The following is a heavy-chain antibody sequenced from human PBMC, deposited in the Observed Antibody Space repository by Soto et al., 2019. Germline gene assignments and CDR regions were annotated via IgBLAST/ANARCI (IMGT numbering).Heavy chain of an antibody. J-gene: IGHJ4*02. Sequence: EVQLLESGGGLVQPGGSLRLSCAASGFTFTNYAMSWVRQAPGTGLEWVSTISGGSGSTYYADPVKGRFTISRDNSTNTVYLQMNSLRAEDTAVYFCAKDRLRRGADYWGQGTLVTVSA. V-gene: IGHV3-23*01. CDR2: ISGGSGST. CDR3: AKDRLRRGADY. D-gene: IGHD4-17*01. CDR1: GFTFTNYA.